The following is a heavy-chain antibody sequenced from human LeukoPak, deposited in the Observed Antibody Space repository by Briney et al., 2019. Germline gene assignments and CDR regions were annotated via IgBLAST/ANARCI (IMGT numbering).Heavy chain of an antibody. V-gene: IGHV3-7*01. CDR3: ARGSSGWYGAYYYYYYYIDV. Sequence: GGSLRLSCAASGFTFSSYWMSWVRQAPGKGLEWVANIKQDGSEKYYVDSVKGRFTISRDNAKNSLYLQMNSLRAEDTAVYYCARGSSGWYGAYYYYYYYIDVWGKGTTVTDSS. D-gene: IGHD6-19*01. J-gene: IGHJ6*03. CDR1: GFTFSSYW. CDR2: IKQDGSEK.